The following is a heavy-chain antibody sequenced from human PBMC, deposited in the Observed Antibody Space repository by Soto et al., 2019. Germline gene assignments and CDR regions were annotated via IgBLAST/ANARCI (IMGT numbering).Heavy chain of an antibody. CDR3: ARKHGSGSSESNWFDP. V-gene: IGHV4-34*01. J-gene: IGHJ5*02. D-gene: IGHD3-10*01. CDR2: INHSGST. Sequence: PGKGLEWIGEINHSGSTNYNPSLKSRVTISVDTSKNQFSLKLSSVTAADTAVYYCARKHGSGSSESNWFDPWGQGTLVTVSS.